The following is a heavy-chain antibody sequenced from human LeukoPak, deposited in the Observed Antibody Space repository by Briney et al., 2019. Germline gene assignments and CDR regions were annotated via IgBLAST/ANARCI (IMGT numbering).Heavy chain of an antibody. Sequence: PGGALRLSCAASGFTFSSYGMHWVRQAPGKGLEWVAVIWYDGSNKYYADSVKGRFTISRDNSKNTLYLQMNSMRAKDTAVYYCARSYTADTAINHWGQGTLVTVSS. J-gene: IGHJ5*02. CDR2: IWYDGSNK. V-gene: IGHV3-33*01. CDR3: ARSYTADTAINH. CDR1: GFTFSSYG. D-gene: IGHD5-18*01.